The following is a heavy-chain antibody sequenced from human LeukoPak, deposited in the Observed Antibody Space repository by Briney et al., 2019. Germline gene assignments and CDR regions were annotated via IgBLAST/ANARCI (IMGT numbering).Heavy chain of an antibody. CDR2: INHSGST. CDR1: GDSINNYY. J-gene: IGHJ4*02. CDR3: ARGVAAAGTFSFDY. D-gene: IGHD6-13*01. V-gene: IGHV4-34*01. Sequence: SETLSLTCTVSGDSINNYYWSWIRQPPGKGLEWIGEINHSGSTNYNPSLKSRVTISVDTSKNQFSLKLSSVTAADTAVYYCARGVAAAGTFSFDYWGQGTLVTVSS.